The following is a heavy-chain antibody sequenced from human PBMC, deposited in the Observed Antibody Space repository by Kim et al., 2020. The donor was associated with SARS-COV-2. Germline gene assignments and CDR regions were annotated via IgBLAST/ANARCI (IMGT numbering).Heavy chain of an antibody. Sequence: GGSLRLSCAASGFTFSSYSLNWVRQAPGKGLEWVSSISSSSSYIYYADSVKGRFTISRDNAKNSLYLQMNSLRAEDTAVYYCARVKGSLTGYQGYYYYGMDVWGQGTTVTVSS. D-gene: IGHD3-9*01. J-gene: IGHJ6*02. CDR3: ARVKGSLTGYQGYYYYGMDV. CDR1: GFTFSSYS. V-gene: IGHV3-21*01. CDR2: ISSSSSYI.